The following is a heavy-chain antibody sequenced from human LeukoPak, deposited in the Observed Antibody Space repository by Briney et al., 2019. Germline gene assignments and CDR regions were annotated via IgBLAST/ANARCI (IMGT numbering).Heavy chain of an antibody. CDR1: GFTFSSYA. J-gene: IGHJ4*02. CDR3: AKVGEDYVWGSYLDY. Sequence: GGSLRLSCAAPGFTFSSYAMSWVRQAPGKGLEWVSAISGSGGSTYYADSVKGRFTISRDNSKNTLYLQMNSLRAEDTAVYYCAKVGEDYVWGSYLDYWGQGTLVTVSS. CDR2: ISGSGGST. V-gene: IGHV3-23*01. D-gene: IGHD3-16*02.